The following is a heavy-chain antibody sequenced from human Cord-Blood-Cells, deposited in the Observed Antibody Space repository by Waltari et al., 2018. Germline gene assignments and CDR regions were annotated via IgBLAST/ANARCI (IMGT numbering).Heavy chain of an antibody. CDR3: ARDSSSYYFDY. D-gene: IGHD6-6*01. CDR1: GFTFSSYS. CDR2: ISSSSSYI. Sequence: EVQLVESGGGLVKPGGSLRLSCAASGFTFSSYSMNWVRQAPGKGLELVSYISSSSSYIYYANSVKGRFTISRDNAKNSLYLQMNSLRAEDTAVYYCARDSSSYYFDYWGQGTLVTVSS. J-gene: IGHJ4*02. V-gene: IGHV3-21*01.